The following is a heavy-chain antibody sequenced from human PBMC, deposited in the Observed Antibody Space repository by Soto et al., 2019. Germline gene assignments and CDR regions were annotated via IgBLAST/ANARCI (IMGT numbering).Heavy chain of an antibody. D-gene: IGHD1-26*01. CDR3: AREHPGEHDAFDI. CDR2: TYYRSKWYN. J-gene: IGHJ3*02. V-gene: IGHV6-1*01. CDR1: GDSVSSNIAA. Sequence: SQTLSLTCAISGDSVSSNIAACNWIRQSPSRGLEWLGRTYYRSKWYNDYAVSVKSRITINPDTSKNQFSLQLNSVTPEDTDVYYCAREHPGEHDAFDIWGQGTMVTVSS.